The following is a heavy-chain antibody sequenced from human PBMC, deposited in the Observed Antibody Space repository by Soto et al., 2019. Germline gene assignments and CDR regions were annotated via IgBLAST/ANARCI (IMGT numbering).Heavy chain of an antibody. V-gene: IGHV4-30-2*01. CDR2: IYEGGNT. Sequence: PSETLSLTCAVSGGSIISDGYSWSWIRQPPGKGLQWIGHIYEGGNTYYTPSLESRVAISTDKSKNQFSLRLSSVTAADTGKYYCARLVYDSRLNYLYFDHWGQGTLVTVSS. CDR3: ARLVYDSRLNYLYFDH. J-gene: IGHJ4*02. CDR1: GGSIISDGYS. D-gene: IGHD3-22*01.